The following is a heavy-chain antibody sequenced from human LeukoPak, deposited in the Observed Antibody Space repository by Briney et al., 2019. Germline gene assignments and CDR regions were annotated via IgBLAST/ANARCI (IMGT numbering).Heavy chain of an antibody. Sequence: GGSLRLSCAASGFTFSIYWMSWVHQAPGKGLEWVANIKQDGSQKYYVDSVKGRFTISRDNAKNSLYLQMNSLRAEDTAVYYCARHYGSGTYYYYFDYWGQGTLVTVSS. J-gene: IGHJ4*02. CDR2: IKQDGSQK. D-gene: IGHD3-10*01. CDR3: ARHYGSGTYYYYFDY. CDR1: GFTFSIYW. V-gene: IGHV3-7*01.